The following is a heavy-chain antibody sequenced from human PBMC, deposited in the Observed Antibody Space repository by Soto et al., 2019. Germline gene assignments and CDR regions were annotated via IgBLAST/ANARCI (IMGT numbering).Heavy chain of an antibody. CDR1: GFTFSSYS. J-gene: IGHJ5*02. CDR3: VRDRVLLWFGEYNNWFDP. CDR2: ISSSSSYI. V-gene: IGHV3-21*01. Sequence: AGGSLRLSCAASGFTFSSYSMNWVRQAPGKGLEWVSSISSSSSYIYYADSVKGRFTISRDNAKNSLYLQMNSLRAEDTAVYYFVRDRVLLWFGEYNNWFDPWGQGTLVTVSA. D-gene: IGHD3-10*01.